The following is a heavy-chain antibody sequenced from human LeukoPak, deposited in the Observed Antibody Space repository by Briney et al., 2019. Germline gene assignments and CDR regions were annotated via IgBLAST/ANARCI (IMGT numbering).Heavy chain of an antibody. J-gene: IGHJ4*02. CDR1: GYTFTGYY. V-gene: IGHV1-2*02. D-gene: IGHD4-17*01. Sequence: PPASVKVSCKAYGYTFTGYYIHWVRQAPGQGLEWMGWIYPNSGGTSYAQKFQGRVTMTRDTSINTAYMELSRLRSDDTAVYYCARQTTHYYFDYWGQGTLVTVSS. CDR2: IYPNSGGT. CDR3: ARQTTHYYFDY.